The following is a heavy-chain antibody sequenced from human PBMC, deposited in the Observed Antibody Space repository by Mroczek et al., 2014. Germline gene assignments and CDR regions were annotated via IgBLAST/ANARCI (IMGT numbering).Heavy chain of an antibody. Sequence: VQLVQSGGGLVQPGRSLRLSCAASGFTFDDYAMHWVRQAPGKGLEWVSGISWNSGSIGYADSVKGRFTISRDNAKNSLYLQMNSLRAEDTALYYCAKENGLRLGELSSKKYNWFDPWGQGTLVTVSS. D-gene: IGHD3-16*02. CDR3: AKENGLRLGELSSKKYNWFDP. J-gene: IGHJ5*02. CDR2: ISWNSGSI. CDR1: GFTFDDYA. V-gene: IGHV3-9*01.